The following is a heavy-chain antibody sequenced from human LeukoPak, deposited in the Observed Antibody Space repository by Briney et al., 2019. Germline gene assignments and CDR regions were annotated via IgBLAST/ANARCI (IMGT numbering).Heavy chain of an antibody. CDR1: GYTLTELS. D-gene: IGHD1-26*01. CDR2: FDPEDGET. J-gene: IGHJ4*02. V-gene: IGHV1-24*01. Sequence: GASVKVSCKVSGYTLTELSMHWERQAPGEGLEWMGGFDPEDGETIYAQKFQGRVTMTEDTSTDTACMELSSLRSEDTAVYYCATGRSYYFDYWGQGTLVTVSS. CDR3: ATGRSYYFDY.